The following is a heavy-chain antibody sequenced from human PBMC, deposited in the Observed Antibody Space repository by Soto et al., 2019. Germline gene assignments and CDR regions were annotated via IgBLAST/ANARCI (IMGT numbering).Heavy chain of an antibody. Sequence: EVQLVESGGGLVQPGESLRLSCAASGFTFSNYSINWVRQAPGKGLEWLSYISNNSSVKYYADSVKGRFTISRDNAKNNLYLQMNSLRDEDTAVYYCARDRDAYCSNGVWSGPYFDYWGRGTLVTVSS. CDR2: ISNNSSVK. CDR3: ARDRDAYCSNGVWSGPYFDY. CDR1: GFTFSNYS. V-gene: IGHV3-48*02. D-gene: IGHD2-8*01. J-gene: IGHJ4*02.